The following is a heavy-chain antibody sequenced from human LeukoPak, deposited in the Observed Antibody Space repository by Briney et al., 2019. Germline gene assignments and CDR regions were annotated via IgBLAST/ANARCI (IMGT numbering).Heavy chain of an antibody. CDR3: AKALYSSSYYGMDV. J-gene: IGHJ6*02. CDR2: ISWNSGSI. Sequence: GRSLRLSCAASGFTFDDYAMHWVRQAPGKGLEWVSGISWNSGSIGYADSVKGRSTISRDNAKNSLYLQMNSLRAEDTALYYCAKALYSSSYYGMDVWGQGTTVTVSS. V-gene: IGHV3-9*01. CDR1: GFTFDDYA. D-gene: IGHD6-13*01.